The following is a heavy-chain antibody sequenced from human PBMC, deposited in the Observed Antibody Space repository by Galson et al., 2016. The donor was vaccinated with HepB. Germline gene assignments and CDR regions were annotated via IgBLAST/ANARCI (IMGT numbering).Heavy chain of an antibody. CDR3: AKWGSSAWYTDRYYFDY. Sequence: SLRLSCAVSGFSMDYYAIHWVRQSPGKGLEWVSGISWNSGSNGYADSVKGRFTISRDNAKNSLYLQMNSLRAEDTALYYCAKWGSSAWYTDRYYFDYWGQGTLVTVSS. D-gene: IGHD6-19*01. CDR2: ISWNSGSN. V-gene: IGHV3-9*01. J-gene: IGHJ4*02. CDR1: GFSMDYYA.